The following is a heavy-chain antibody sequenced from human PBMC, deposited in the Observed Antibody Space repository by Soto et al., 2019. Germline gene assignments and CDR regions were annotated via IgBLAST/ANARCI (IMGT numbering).Heavy chain of an antibody. V-gene: IGHV3-48*02. CDR1: GFTLSYYS. CDR2: ISSSGGTA. CDR3: ARVPRIEAGAMAPNYYDGLDV. D-gene: IGHD6-13*01. Sequence: ESGGGLVQPGGSLRLSCAASGFTLSYYSMIWVRQAPGKGLEWISYISSSGGTAFYTDSVKGRFAMSRDKAKNSVDLQMSSLRDDDTAVYYCARVPRIEAGAMAPNYYDGLDVWGQGTTVTVSS. J-gene: IGHJ6*02.